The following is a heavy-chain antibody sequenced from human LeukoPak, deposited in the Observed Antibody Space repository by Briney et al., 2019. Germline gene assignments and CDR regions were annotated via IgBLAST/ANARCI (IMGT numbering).Heavy chain of an antibody. Sequence: GASVKVSCKASGYTFTAYYMHWVRQAPGQGLEWMGWINPNSGGTNSPQKFQVRVAMTRDTSVSTIYMELSGLRSDDTAVYYCASIDFWSGYAHFDYWGQGTLVTVSS. J-gene: IGHJ4*02. V-gene: IGHV1-2*02. D-gene: IGHD3-3*01. CDR3: ASIDFWSGYAHFDY. CDR2: INPNSGGT. CDR1: GYTFTAYY.